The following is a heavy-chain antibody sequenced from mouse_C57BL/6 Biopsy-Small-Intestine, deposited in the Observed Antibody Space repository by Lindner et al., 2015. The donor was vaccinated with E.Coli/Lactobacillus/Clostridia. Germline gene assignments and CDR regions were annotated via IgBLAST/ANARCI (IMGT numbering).Heavy chain of an antibody. CDR2: IHPNSGTT. CDR1: GYSFTSYW. J-gene: IGHJ2*01. V-gene: IGHV1-64*01. Sequence: VQLQESGAELVKPGASVKLSCKASGYSFTSYWMHWVKQRPGQGLEWIGMIHPNSGTTNYSEKFKTKATLTVDKSTSTAYMQVSSLTSEDSAVYYCTKGVDYWGQGTTLTVSS. CDR3: TKGVDY.